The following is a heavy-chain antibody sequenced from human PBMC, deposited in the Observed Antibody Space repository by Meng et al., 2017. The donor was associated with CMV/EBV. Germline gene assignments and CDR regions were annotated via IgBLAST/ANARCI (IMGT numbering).Heavy chain of an antibody. CDR2: IKQDGSEK. V-gene: IGHV3-7*01. D-gene: IGHD2-2*02. CDR3: ARGEGYCSSTSCYTLGWFDP. Sequence: GGSLRLSCAASGFTFSSYWMSWVRQAPGKGLEWVANIKQDGSEKYYVDSVKGRFTISRDNAKNSLYLQMNSLRAEDTAVYYCARGEGYCSSTSCYTLGWFDPWGQGTLVTVSS. CDR1: GFTFSSYW. J-gene: IGHJ5*02.